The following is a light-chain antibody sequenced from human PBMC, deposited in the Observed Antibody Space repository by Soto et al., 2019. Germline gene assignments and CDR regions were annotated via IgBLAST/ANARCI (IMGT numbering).Light chain of an antibody. Sequence: EIVLTQSPGTLSLSPGERATLSCRASQSVSSSYVAWYQQKPGQAPRLLIYGASSRATGIPARFSGSGSGTDFTLTISSLEPDDFAVYYCQQYGSSSLTFGGATKVVIK. CDR2: GAS. CDR1: QSVSSSY. CDR3: QQYGSSSLT. V-gene: IGKV3-20*01. J-gene: IGKJ4*01.